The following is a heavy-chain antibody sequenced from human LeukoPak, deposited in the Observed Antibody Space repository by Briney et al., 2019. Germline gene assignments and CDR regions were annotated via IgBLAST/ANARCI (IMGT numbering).Heavy chain of an antibody. CDR2: IIPIFGTA. Sequence: ASVKVSCKTSGGTFSSYSISWVRQAPGQGLEWMGGIIPIFGTANYAQNIQGRVTITADESTSTAYMELSSLRSEDTAVYYCARDWGTLYYYDSSGPREYYFDYWGQGTLVTVSS. D-gene: IGHD3-22*01. J-gene: IGHJ4*02. CDR1: GGTFSSYS. V-gene: IGHV1-69*13. CDR3: ARDWGTLYYYDSSGPREYYFDY.